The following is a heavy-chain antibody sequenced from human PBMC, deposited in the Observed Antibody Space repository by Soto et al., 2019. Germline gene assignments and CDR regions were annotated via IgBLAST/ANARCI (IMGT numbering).Heavy chain of an antibody. CDR2: IDPSDSYT. Sequence: GASLKISCKGSGYSFASYWLSWVCKMPGKGLEWMVRIDPSDSYTNYSPSFQGHVTISADKSISTAYLQWSSLKASDTAMYYCARQIYDSDTGPNFQYYFDSWGQGTPVTVSS. J-gene: IGHJ4*02. V-gene: IGHV5-10-1*01. D-gene: IGHD3-22*01. CDR1: GYSFASYW. CDR3: ARQIYDSDTGPNFQYYFDS.